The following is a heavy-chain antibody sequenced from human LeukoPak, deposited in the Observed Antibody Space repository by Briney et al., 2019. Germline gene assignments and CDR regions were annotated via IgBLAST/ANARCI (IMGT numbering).Heavy chain of an antibody. Sequence: ASVKVSCKASGYTFTSYGISWVRQAPGQGLEWMGWISAYNGNTNYAQKLQGRVTMTTDTSTSTAYMELRSLRSDDTAVYYCARDRRIVWQQLPLSDPWGQGTLVTVSS. V-gene: IGHV1-18*01. J-gene: IGHJ5*02. CDR2: ISAYNGNT. D-gene: IGHD6-13*01. CDR3: ARDRRIVWQQLPLSDP. CDR1: GYTFTSYG.